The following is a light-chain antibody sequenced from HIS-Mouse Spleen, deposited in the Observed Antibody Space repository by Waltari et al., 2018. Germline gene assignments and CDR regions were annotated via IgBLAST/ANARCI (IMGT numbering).Light chain of an antibody. V-gene: IGLV2-23*01. J-gene: IGLJ3*02. Sequence: QSALTQPASVSGSPGQSITISCTGTSSDVGSYNLASWYQQHPGKAPKLMIYEGSKRPSGVSNRFSGSKSGNTASLTISGLQAEDEADYYCCSHAGSSTWVFGGGTKLTVL. CDR1: SSDVGSYNL. CDR3: CSHAGSSTWV. CDR2: EGS.